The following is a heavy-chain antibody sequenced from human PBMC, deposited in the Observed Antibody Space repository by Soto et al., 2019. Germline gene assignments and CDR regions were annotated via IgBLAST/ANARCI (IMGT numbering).Heavy chain of an antibody. CDR2: IYHSGST. Sequence: QVQLQESGPGLVKPSGTLSLTCAVSSGSISSYNWWSWVRQPPGKGLEWIGEIYHSGSTHYNPSLKSRVTISVDKSKNQLSLRLSSVTAADTAVYYCARRDRPGIAVSGGFDYWGQGTLVTVSS. V-gene: IGHV4-4*02. D-gene: IGHD6-19*01. CDR3: ARRDRPGIAVSGGFDY. J-gene: IGHJ4*02. CDR1: SGSISSYNW.